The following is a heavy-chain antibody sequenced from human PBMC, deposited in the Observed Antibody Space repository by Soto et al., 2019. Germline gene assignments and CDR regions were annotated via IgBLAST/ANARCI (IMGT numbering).Heavy chain of an antibody. CDR3: ARVGYYGSGSYYTFDY. V-gene: IGHV4-38-2*01. CDR2: VYHSGST. Sequence: SETLSLTCAVSGYSISSGYYWGWIRQPPGKGLEWIGSVYHSGSTYYNPSLKSRVTISVDTSKNQFSLKLSSVTAADTAVYYCARVGYYGSGSYYTFDYWGQGTLVTVSS. D-gene: IGHD3-10*01. J-gene: IGHJ4*02. CDR1: GYSISSGYY.